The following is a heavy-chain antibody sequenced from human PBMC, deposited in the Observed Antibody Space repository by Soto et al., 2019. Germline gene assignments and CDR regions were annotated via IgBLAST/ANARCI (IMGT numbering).Heavy chain of an antibody. V-gene: IGHV1-18*04. CDR2: ISAYNGDT. CDR1: GYSFTTHG. CDR3: ARDPPFSGILRGTPLMDV. D-gene: IGHD4-17*01. Sequence: ASVKVSCKASGYSFTTHGISWVRRAPGHGLEWMGRISAYNGDTHYVQRFQGRLTMTTDTSTSTAYMELRSLTSDDTAVYYCARDPPFSGILRGTPLMDVWGQGTTVTVSS. J-gene: IGHJ6*02.